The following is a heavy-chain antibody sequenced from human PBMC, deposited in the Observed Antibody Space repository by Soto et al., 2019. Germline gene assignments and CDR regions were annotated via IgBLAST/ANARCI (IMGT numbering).Heavy chain of an antibody. Sequence: SETLSLTCSVSGGSVSNYYWSWIRQPPGKGLEWIAYIYYSGSTNYNPSLKSRVTISVDTSKNQFSLNLSSVTAADTAVYYCVRDWFVEANYDRLDYWGQGTRVTVSS. J-gene: IGHJ4*02. CDR2: IYYSGST. CDR1: GGSVSNYY. V-gene: IGHV4-59*02. D-gene: IGHD3-10*01. CDR3: VRDWFVEANYDRLDY.